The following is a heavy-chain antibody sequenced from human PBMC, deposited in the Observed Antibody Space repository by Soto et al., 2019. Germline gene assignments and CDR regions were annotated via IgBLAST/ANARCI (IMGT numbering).Heavy chain of an antibody. V-gene: IGHV3-13*01. D-gene: IGHD3-3*01. J-gene: IGHJ4*02. CDR2: IGTAGDT. CDR1: GFTFSSYD. Sequence: PGGSLRLSCAASGFTFSSYDMHWVRQATGEGLEWVSAIGTAGDTYYPGSVKGRFTISRENAKNSLYLQMNSLRAGDTAVYYCARGKTYYDFWSGSAYYFDYWGQGTLVTVSS. CDR3: ARGKTYYDFWSGSAYYFDY.